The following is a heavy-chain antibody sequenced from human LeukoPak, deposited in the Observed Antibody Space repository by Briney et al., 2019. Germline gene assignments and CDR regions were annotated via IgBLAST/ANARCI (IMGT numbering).Heavy chain of an antibody. V-gene: IGHV1-18*01. D-gene: IGHD4-17*01. J-gene: IGHJ6*03. CDR2: ISAYNGNT. Sequence: ASVKVSCKASGYTFTSYGISWVRQAPGQGLEWMGWISAYNGNTNYAQKLQGRVTITADESTRTAYMELSSLRLDDTAIYYCARGNHDGEYVVSGYYFYVDVWGKGTTVTVSS. CDR3: ARGNHDGEYVVSGYYFYVDV. CDR1: GYTFTSYG.